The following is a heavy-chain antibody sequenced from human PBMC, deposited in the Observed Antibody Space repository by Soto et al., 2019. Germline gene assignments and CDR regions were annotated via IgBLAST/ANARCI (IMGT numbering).Heavy chain of an antibody. CDR1: GYTFTSYD. Sequence: ASVKVSCKASGYTFTSYDINWVRQATGQGLEWMGWMNPNSGNTGYAQKFQGRVTMTRNTSISTAYMELSSLRSEDTAVYYCARGRVVAATVDYWGQGTLVTSPQ. CDR3: ARGRVVAATVDY. J-gene: IGHJ4*02. D-gene: IGHD2-15*01. CDR2: MNPNSGNT. V-gene: IGHV1-8*01.